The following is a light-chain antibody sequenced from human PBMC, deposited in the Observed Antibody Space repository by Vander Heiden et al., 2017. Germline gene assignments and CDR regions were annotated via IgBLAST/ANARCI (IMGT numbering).Light chain of an antibody. CDR1: QRIDSW. V-gene: IGKV1-12*01. Sequence: IQMTQSPSFVSASVGVRVPMTCLASQRIDSWLAWYRQKSGKAPELLIYGASTLEKGVPSRFSGGWFGRDFTLTISSLQPEDFGTYYCQQSMSFPVTFGQGTRLEIK. J-gene: IGKJ5*01. CDR2: GAS. CDR3: QQSMSFPVT.